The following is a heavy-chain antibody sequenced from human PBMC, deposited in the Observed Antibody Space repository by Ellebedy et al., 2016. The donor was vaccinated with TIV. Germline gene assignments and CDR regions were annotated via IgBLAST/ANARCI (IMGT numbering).Heavy chain of an antibody. CDR2: IFSNGEK. CDR3: ERTAPRSYYDSSGYYFRGAFDI. Sequence: SGPTLVKPTETLTLTCTVSGFSLNDAQVGVSWIRQPPGKALEWLAHIFSNGEKSYSASLKNRLIIYKDTPKNQVVLTMANVDPVDTATYHCERTAPRSYYDSSGYYFRGAFDIWGQGTVVTVSS. J-gene: IGHJ3*02. CDR1: GFSLNDAQVG. V-gene: IGHV2-26*01. D-gene: IGHD3-22*01.